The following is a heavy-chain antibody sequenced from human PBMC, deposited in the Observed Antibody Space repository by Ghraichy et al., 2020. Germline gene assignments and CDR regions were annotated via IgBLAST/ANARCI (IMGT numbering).Heavy chain of an antibody. Sequence: GGSLRLSCAASAFTFSNYDMHWVRQATGKGLEWVSSIGSAGDPHYLDSVKGRFTISRENAKNSLYLQMNSLRAGDTAIYYCARQTLYGSGSYHFDYWGQGTLVTVSS. J-gene: IGHJ4*02. CDR3: ARQTLYGSGSYHFDY. D-gene: IGHD3-10*01. CDR1: AFTFSNYD. V-gene: IGHV3-13*05. CDR2: IGSAGDP.